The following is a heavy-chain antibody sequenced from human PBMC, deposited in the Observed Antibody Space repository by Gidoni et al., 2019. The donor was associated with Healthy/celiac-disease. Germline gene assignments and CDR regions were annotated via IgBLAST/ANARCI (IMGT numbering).Heavy chain of an antibody. CDR3: AREPTGIVLMVYGQYFDY. Sequence: QVQLQESGPGLVKPSETLSLTCTVSGGSISSSYWSWIRQPAGKGREWIGRIYTSGSTNYNPSLKSRVTMSVDTSKNQFSLKLSSVTAADTAVYYCAREPTGIVLMVYGQYFDYWGQGTLVTVSS. D-gene: IGHD2-8*01. J-gene: IGHJ4*02. V-gene: IGHV4-4*07. CDR2: IYTSGST. CDR1: GGSISSSY.